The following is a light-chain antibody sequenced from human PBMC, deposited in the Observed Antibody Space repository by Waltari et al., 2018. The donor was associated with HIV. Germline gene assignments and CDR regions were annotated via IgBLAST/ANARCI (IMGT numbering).Light chain of an antibody. CDR3: SSYTTSSTVV. CDR1: SSDVGGYNY. J-gene: IGLJ3*02. CDR2: EVS. Sequence: QSALTQPASVSGSPGQSIAISCTGASSDVGGYNYVSWYQQHPGQAPKLLIYEVSNRPSGVSNRFSGSKSGNTASLTISGLQAEDEADYYCSSYTTSSTVVFGGGTKLTVL. V-gene: IGLV2-14*01.